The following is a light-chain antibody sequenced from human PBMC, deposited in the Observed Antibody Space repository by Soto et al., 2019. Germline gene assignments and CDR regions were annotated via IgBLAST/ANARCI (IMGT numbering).Light chain of an antibody. CDR3: SSYPSTRWV. Sequence: QSALTQPASVSGSPGQSITISCTAISSDITTYNYVSWYQHHPGKAPKLIIYEVINRPSGVSNRFSGSKSGNTASLTISGLQAEDEADDYCSSYPSTRWVFGGGTKVTVL. CDR2: EVI. CDR1: SSDITTYNY. J-gene: IGLJ3*02. V-gene: IGLV2-14*01.